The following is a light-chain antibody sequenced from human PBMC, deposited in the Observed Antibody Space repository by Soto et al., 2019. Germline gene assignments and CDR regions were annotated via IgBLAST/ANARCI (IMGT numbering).Light chain of an antibody. Sequence: TRMTQSPSSFSASTGDRVTITCRASQGISSYLNWYQQKPGKAPKLLIYAASSLQSGVPSRFSGSGSGTDFTLTISSLQPEDFATYYCQQSYSTPWTFGQGTKVDIK. V-gene: IGKV1-39*01. CDR1: QGISSY. J-gene: IGKJ1*01. CDR3: QQSYSTPWT. CDR2: AAS.